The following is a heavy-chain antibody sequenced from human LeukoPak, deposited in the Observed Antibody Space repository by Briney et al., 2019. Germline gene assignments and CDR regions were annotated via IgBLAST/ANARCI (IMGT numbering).Heavy chain of an antibody. D-gene: IGHD3-9*01. CDR3: ASDIYDILTGDAFDI. J-gene: IGHJ3*02. CDR2: ISAYNGNT. V-gene: IGHV1-18*04. Sequence: GASVKVSCKASGYIFTGYYMNWVRQAPGRGLEWMGWISAYNGNTNYAQKLQGRVTMTTDTSTSTAYMELRSLRSDDTAVYYCASDIYDILTGDAFDIWGQGTLVTVSS. CDR1: GYIFTGYY.